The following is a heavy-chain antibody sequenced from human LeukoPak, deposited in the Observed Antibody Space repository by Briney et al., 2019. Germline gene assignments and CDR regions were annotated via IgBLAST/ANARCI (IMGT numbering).Heavy chain of an antibody. Sequence: GGSLRLSCAASGFTFSSYAMSWVRQAPGKGLEWVSAISGSGGSTYYADSVKGRFTISRDNSKNTLYLQMNSLRAEDMAVYYCAKGLMRTTVTTWNYYYGMDVWGQGTTVTVSS. D-gene: IGHD4-17*01. V-gene: IGHV3-23*01. CDR3: AKGLMRTTVTTWNYYYGMDV. J-gene: IGHJ6*02. CDR1: GFTFSSYA. CDR2: ISGSGGST.